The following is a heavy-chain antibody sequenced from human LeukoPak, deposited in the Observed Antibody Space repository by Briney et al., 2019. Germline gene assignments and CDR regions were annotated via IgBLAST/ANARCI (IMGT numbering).Heavy chain of an antibody. J-gene: IGHJ5*02. CDR1: GGSISSSSYY. Sequence: PSETLSLTCTVSGGSISSSSYYWGWIRQPPGKGLEWIGSIYYSGSTYYNPSLKSRVTISVDTSKNQFSLKLSSVTAADTAVYYCARSITMVRGVIISYWFDPWGQGTLVTVSS. V-gene: IGHV4-39*07. CDR3: ARSITMVRGVIISYWFDP. D-gene: IGHD3-10*01. CDR2: IYYSGST.